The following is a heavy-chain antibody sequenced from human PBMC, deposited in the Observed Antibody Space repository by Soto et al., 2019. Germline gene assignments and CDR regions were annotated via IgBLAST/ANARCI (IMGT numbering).Heavy chain of an antibody. V-gene: IGHV4-59*01. D-gene: IGHD2-2*01. Sequence: SETLSLTCTFSCGSIISYYWSWIRQPPGKGLEWIGYIYHSGSTNYNPSLKSRVTISVDTSKNQFSLKLSSVTAADTAVYYCARGGSPVVINRYWFDPWGQGTLVTVSS. CDR3: ARGGSPVVINRYWFDP. CDR1: CGSIISYY. J-gene: IGHJ5*02. CDR2: IYHSGST.